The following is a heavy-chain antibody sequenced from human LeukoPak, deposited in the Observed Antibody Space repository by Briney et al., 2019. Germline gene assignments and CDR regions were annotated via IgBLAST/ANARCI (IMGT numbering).Heavy chain of an antibody. V-gene: IGHV4-39*02. D-gene: IGHD6-6*01. CDR1: GVSIAVNHYY. CDR2: GLYTGNT. J-gene: IGHJ4*02. Sequence: SETLSLTCSVSGVSIAVNHYYWGWIRQPPGKGLEWIGSGLYTGNTYSNPSLRSRVTISVDTSKNEFSLKMNSVTAADTAVYYCAREHRSSKYFDSWGQGALMIVSS. CDR3: AREHRSSKYFDS.